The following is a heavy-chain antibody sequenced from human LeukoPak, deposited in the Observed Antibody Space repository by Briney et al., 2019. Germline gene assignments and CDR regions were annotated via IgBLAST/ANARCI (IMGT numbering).Heavy chain of an antibody. CDR1: GYTFTSYG. D-gene: IGHD3-22*01. Sequence: ASVKVSCKASGYTFTSYGISWVRQAPGQGLEWMGWISAYNGNTNYAQKFQGRVTITRDTSASTAYMELSSLRSEDTAVYYCARDTNYYDSSGYEYWGQGTLVTVSS. J-gene: IGHJ4*02. CDR2: ISAYNGNT. CDR3: ARDTNYYDSSGYEY. V-gene: IGHV1-18*01.